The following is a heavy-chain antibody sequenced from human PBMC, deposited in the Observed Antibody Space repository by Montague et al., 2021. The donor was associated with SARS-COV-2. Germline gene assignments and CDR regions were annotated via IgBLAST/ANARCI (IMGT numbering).Heavy chain of an antibody. CDR2: ISYDGSNK. D-gene: IGHD3-16*01. CDR1: GFTFSSYA. V-gene: IGHV3-30*04. Sequence: SLRLSCAAPGFTFSSYAMHWVRQAPGKGLEWVAVISYDGSNKYYVDSVKGRFTISRDNSKNTLYLQMNSLRAEDTAVYYCARDQRGKYDYVWGSRFDPWGQGTLVTVSS. J-gene: IGHJ5*02. CDR3: ARDQRGKYDYVWGSRFDP.